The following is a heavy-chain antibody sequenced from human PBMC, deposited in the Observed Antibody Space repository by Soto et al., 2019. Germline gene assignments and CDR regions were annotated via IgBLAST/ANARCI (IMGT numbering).Heavy chain of an antibody. CDR2: IIPIFGTA. V-gene: IGHV1-69*01. CDR1: GGTFSSYA. D-gene: IGHD6-6*01. J-gene: IGHJ4*02. Sequence: QVQLVQSGAEVKKPGSSVKVSCKASGGTFSSYAISWVRQAPGQGLEWMGGIIPIFGTANYAQKFQGRVTITADESTSTAYMELSSLRSEDTAVYYCASPEAVYSRSSAPFDYWGQGTLVTVSS. CDR3: ASPEAVYSRSSAPFDY.